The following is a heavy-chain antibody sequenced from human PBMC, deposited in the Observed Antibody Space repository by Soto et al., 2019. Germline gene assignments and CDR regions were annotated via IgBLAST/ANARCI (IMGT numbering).Heavy chain of an antibody. Sequence: GGSLRLSCAASGFTFSSYSMNWVRQAPGKGLEWVSSISSSSSYIYYADSVKGRFTISRDNAKNSLYLQMNSLRAEDTAVYYCARTLLQYGDYEGYFDYWGQGTLVTVSS. CDR2: ISSSSSYI. D-gene: IGHD4-17*01. V-gene: IGHV3-21*01. J-gene: IGHJ4*02. CDR1: GFTFSSYS. CDR3: ARTLLQYGDYEGYFDY.